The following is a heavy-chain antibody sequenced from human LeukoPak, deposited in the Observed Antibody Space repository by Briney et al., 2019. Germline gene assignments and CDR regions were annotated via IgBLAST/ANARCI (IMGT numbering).Heavy chain of an antibody. J-gene: IGHJ4*02. CDR2: MNPNSGDT. V-gene: IGHV1-8*01. CDR1: GYTFTSYD. CDR3: ARRDIVVVVSASDY. Sequence: ASVKVSCKASGYTFTSYDINWVRQATGQGLEWMGWMNPNSGDTGYPQKFQGRVTMTRDTSITTAYMELSSLRSDDTAVYYCARRDIVVVVSASDYWGQGTLVTVSS. D-gene: IGHD2-15*01.